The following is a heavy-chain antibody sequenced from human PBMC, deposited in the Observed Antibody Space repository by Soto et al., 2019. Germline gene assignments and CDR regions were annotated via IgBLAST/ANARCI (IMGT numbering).Heavy chain of an antibody. CDR2: IYYSGST. J-gene: IGHJ4*02. Sequence: TLSLTCTVSGGSISSGGYYWSWIRQHPGKGLEWIGYIYYSGSTYYNPSLKSRVTISVDTSKNQFSLKLSSVTAADTAVYYCARDYSRGYSYGTFDYWGQGTLVTVS. CDR3: ARDYSRGYSYGTFDY. D-gene: IGHD5-18*01. CDR1: GGSISSGGYY. V-gene: IGHV4-31*03.